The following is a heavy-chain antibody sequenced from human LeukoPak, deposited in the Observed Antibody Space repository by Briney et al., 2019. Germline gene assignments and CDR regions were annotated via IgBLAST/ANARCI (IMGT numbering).Heavy chain of an antibody. CDR3: ARRGSYSSSRFQH. D-gene: IGHD6-6*01. J-gene: IGHJ1*01. CDR1: GGSFSGYY. Sequence: SETLSLTCAVYGGSFSGYYWSWIRQPPGKGLEWIGEINHSGSTNYNPSLKSRVSISVDTSKNQFSLKLSSVTAADTAVYYCARRGSYSSSRFQHWGQGTLVTVSS. CDR2: INHSGST. V-gene: IGHV4-34*01.